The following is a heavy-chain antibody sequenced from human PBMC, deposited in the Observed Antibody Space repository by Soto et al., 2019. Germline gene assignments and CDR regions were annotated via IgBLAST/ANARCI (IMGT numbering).Heavy chain of an antibody. CDR2: INPNSGVT. CDR3: ARESGGATATLDYYYFYMDV. Sequence: QVQLVQSGAEVKKPGASVTVSCRSSGDTFTDYYMHWVLQAPGQGLEWMGWINPNSGVTKYAQKFQGWVTMTRDTSIRTVYMQLSRLRSDDTAVYYCARESGGATATLDYYYFYMDVWGTGTTVTVSS. CDR1: GDTFTDYY. D-gene: IGHD5-12*01. J-gene: IGHJ6*03. V-gene: IGHV1-2*04.